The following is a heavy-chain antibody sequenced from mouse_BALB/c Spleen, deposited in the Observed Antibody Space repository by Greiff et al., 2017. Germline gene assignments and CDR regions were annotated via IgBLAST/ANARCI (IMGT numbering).Heavy chain of an antibody. CDR3: ASEVYYGSSYWFAY. Sequence: EVQRVESGGGLVQPGGSLKLSCAASGFTFSSYSMSWVRQTPEKRLEWVAYISNGGGSTYYPDTVKGRFTISRDNAKNTLYLQMSNLKSEDTAMYYCASEVYYGSSYWFAYWGQGTLVTVSA. CDR2: ISNGGGST. J-gene: IGHJ3*01. CDR1: GFTFSSYS. D-gene: IGHD1-1*01. V-gene: IGHV5-12-2*01.